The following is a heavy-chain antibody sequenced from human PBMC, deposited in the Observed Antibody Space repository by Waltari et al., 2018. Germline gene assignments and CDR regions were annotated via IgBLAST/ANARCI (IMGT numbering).Heavy chain of an antibody. J-gene: IGHJ3*01. V-gene: IGHV4-39*01. CDR2: ISYNGAT. Sequence: QLQLQESGPGLVKPSETLALTCSVPGGSITTNSHYWGWIRQPPGQGLEWIGTISYNGATYSSPSLRGRLTLSRDTTMNQLSLKLGSVTAADTAVYYCATYIGASVGTAAFDVWGQGTMVTVSS. CDR1: GGSITTNSHY. D-gene: IGHD5-12*01. CDR3: ATYIGASVGTAAFDV.